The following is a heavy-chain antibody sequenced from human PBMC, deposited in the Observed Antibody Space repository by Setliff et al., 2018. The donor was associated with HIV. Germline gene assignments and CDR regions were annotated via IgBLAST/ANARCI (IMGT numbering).Heavy chain of an antibody. V-gene: IGHV4-61*09. CDR1: GGSLNTGTYY. D-gene: IGHD3-9*01. CDR3: ASTRIPIWFFHY. Sequence: SETLSLTCTVSGGSLNTGTYYWSWIRQPAGKGLEWIGHIYITEDTDYNPSLKNRVTISVDTSKNQFSLKVNPVTAADTAVYYCASTRIPIWFFHYWAQGTLVTVSS. CDR2: IYITEDT. J-gene: IGHJ4*02.